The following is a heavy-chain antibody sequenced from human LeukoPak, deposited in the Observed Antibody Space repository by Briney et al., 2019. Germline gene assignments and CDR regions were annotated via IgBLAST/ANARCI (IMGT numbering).Heavy chain of an antibody. J-gene: IGHJ6*03. Sequence: QPGGSLRLSCAASGFTFSSYAMSWVRQAPGKGLEWVSAISGGGGSTYYADSVKGRFTISRDNSKNTLYLQMNSLRAEDTAVYYCAKLPRYDFWGGYYYMDVWGKGTTVTVSS. CDR1: GFTFSSYA. V-gene: IGHV3-23*01. CDR3: AKLPRYDFWGGYYYMDV. D-gene: IGHD3-3*01. CDR2: ISGGGGST.